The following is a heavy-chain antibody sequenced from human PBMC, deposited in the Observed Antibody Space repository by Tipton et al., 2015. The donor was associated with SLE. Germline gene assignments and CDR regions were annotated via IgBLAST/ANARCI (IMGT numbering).Heavy chain of an antibody. CDR2: IHPDDTDT. Sequence: QLVQSGAEVKKPGESLKISCKASGYTFSSYRIGWVRQMPGKGLEWMGIIHPDDTDTRYSPSFQGQVTFSVDKSINTAYLQWSSLRASDTAMYFCALLKYSGPGAFDYWGQGTLVTVSS. CDR1: GYTFSSYR. J-gene: IGHJ4*02. V-gene: IGHV5-51*03. D-gene: IGHD5-12*01. CDR3: ALLKYSGPGAFDY.